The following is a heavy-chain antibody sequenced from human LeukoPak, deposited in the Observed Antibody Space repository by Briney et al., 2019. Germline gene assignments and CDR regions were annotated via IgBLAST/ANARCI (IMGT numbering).Heavy chain of an antibody. CDR3: ARWSGSYFIDY. Sequence: TGGSLRLSCAASGFTFGTYSMNWVRQAPGKGLEWVSSISSSSDYMSYADSVKGRFTISRDNAKNSLYLQMNSLRAEDTAVYYCARWSGSYFIDYWGQGTLVTVSS. CDR1: GFTFGTYS. J-gene: IGHJ4*02. V-gene: IGHV3-21*01. CDR2: ISSSSDYM. D-gene: IGHD1-26*01.